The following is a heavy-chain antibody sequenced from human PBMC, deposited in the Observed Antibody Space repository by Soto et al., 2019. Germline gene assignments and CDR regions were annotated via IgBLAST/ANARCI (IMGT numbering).Heavy chain of an antibody. D-gene: IGHD6-13*01. CDR1: GFTFSDYY. CDR3: AMTASWFHDH. Sequence: GGSLRLSCAASGFTFSDYYMSWIRQAPGKGLEWLSYISSSGSTYYADSVKDRFTISRDNSKNTLYLQMNSLRAEDTAVYYCAMTASWFHDHWGQGTLVTVSS. CDR2: ISSSGST. J-gene: IGHJ4*01. V-gene: IGHV3-66*01.